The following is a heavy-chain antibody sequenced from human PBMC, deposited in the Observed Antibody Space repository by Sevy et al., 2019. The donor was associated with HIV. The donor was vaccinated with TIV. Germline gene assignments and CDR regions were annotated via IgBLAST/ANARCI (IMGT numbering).Heavy chain of an antibody. CDR1: GFTFSNAW. Sequence: GGSLRLSCAASGFTFSNAWMNWVRQAPGKGLEWVGRIKSKTDGGTTDYAAPVKGRFTISRDDSKNTLYLQMNSLKTEDTAVYYCTTGPTYYYDSSGYYFAFDIWGQGTMVIVSS. CDR2: IKSKTDGGTT. V-gene: IGHV3-15*07. D-gene: IGHD3-22*01. CDR3: TTGPTYYYDSSGYYFAFDI. J-gene: IGHJ3*02.